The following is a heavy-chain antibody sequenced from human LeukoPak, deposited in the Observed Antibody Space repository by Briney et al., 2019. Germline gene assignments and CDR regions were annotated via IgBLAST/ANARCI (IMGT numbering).Heavy chain of an antibody. V-gene: IGHV4-4*07. D-gene: IGHD6-19*01. CDR2: MYTSGTT. CDR3: ARSWGSGWSPDWYLDL. J-gene: IGHJ2*01. CDR1: GRSISTYY. Sequence: SETLSLTCTVSGRSISTYYWSWIRQPAGKGLEWIGRMYTSGTTKYIPSLKSRVTMSVDTSNNQFSLKVSSVTAADTAVYYCARSWGSGWSPDWYLDLWGRGTLVTVSS.